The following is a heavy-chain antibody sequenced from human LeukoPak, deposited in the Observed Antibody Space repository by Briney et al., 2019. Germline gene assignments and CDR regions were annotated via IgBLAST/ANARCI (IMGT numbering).Heavy chain of an antibody. CDR1: GGSFSGYY. CDR3: ARRGSGSLAPFDY. CDR2: INHSGST. J-gene: IGHJ4*02. V-gene: IGHV4-34*01. D-gene: IGHD1-26*01. Sequence: SEILSLTCAVYGGSFSGYYWSWIRQPPGKGLEWIGEINHSGSTNYNPSLKSRVTISVDTSKNQFSLKLSSVTAADTAVYYCARRGSGSLAPFDYWGQGTLVTVSS.